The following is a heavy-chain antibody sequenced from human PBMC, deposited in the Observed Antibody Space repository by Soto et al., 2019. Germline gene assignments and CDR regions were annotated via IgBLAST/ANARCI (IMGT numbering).Heavy chain of an antibody. CDR2: ISGSGGST. V-gene: IGHV3-23*01. CDR1: GFNFSSYA. CDR3: AKDKRYYYGSGTSQPFDY. J-gene: IGHJ4*02. D-gene: IGHD3-10*01. Sequence: PGGSQRLSCAASGFNFSSYAMSWVRQAPGKGLEWVSAISGSGGSTYYADSVKGRFTISRDNSKNTLYLQMNSLRAEDTAVYYCAKDKRYYYGSGTSQPFDYWGQGTLVTVSS.